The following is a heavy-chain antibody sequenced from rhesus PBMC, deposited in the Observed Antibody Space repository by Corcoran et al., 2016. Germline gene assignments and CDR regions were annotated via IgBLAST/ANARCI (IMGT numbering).Heavy chain of an antibody. CDR1: GDSVSSNSAT. V-gene: IGHV6-1*01. J-gene: IGHJ4*01. CDR2: TYNRSKWYD. Sequence: QVQLQESGPGLVKPSQTLSLTCAISGDSVSSNSATWNGIRQTPSRGLEWLGRTYNRSKWYDDYAQSVQHRISLNPDTSKNQFSLQLNSVTPEDMAVYYCARGSSYGSSYGYWGQGVLVTVSS. D-gene: IGHD4-29*01. CDR3: ARGSSYGSSYGY.